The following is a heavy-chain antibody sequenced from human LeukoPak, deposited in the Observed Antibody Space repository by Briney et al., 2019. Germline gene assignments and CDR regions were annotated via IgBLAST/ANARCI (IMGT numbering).Heavy chain of an antibody. V-gene: IGHV1-2*02. D-gene: IGHD3-10*01. J-gene: IGHJ4*02. Sequence: GASVKVSCKASGYTFTGYYMHWVRQAPGQGLEWMGWINPNSGGTNYAQKFQGRVTMTRDTSISTAYMELSRLRSDDTAVYYCARPVSYGSGSYYSDRSPLDYWGQGTLVTVSS. CDR2: INPNSGGT. CDR3: ARPVSYGSGSYYSDRSPLDY. CDR1: GYTFTGYY.